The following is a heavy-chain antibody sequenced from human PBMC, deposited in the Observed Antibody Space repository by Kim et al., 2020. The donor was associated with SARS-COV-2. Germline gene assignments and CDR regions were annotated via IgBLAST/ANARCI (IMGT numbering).Heavy chain of an antibody. CDR3: ARDLGDRSSWYAAFDV. Sequence: SETLSLTCTVSGGSISSSSYYWGWIRQPPGKGLEWIGSIYYSGSTYYNPSLKSRVTISVDTSKNQFSLKLSSVTAADTAVYYCARDLGDRSSWYAAFDV. D-gene: IGHD6-13*01. J-gene: IGHJ3*01. V-gene: IGHV4-39*07. CDR1: GGSISSSSYY. CDR2: IYYSGST.